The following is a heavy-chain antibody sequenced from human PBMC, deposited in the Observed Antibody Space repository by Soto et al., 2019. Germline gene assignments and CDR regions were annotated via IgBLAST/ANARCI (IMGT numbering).Heavy chain of an antibody. CDR3: GREFQGGRWLIDY. D-gene: IGHD5-12*01. CDR2: IYHSGIT. V-gene: IGHV4-59*01. CDR1: GVSISAYY. Sequence: PSETLSLTCTVSGVSISAYYWNWIRQPPGKGLEWVGNIYHSGITSYNPALKSRATISIDTSKNQVSLNLTSVTATDTAVYHCGREFQGGRWLIDYWGQGIMVTVSS. J-gene: IGHJ4*02.